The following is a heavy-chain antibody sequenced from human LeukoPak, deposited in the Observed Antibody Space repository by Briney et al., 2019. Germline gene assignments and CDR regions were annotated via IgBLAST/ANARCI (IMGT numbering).Heavy chain of an antibody. D-gene: IGHD1-14*01. CDR3: ARGVEPLAANTLAY. Sequence: GGSLRLSCAASGFTVITNDMTWVRQAPGKGLEWVSVLYSDGNTKYADSVQGRFTISRDNSKNPLYLEMNSLSPDDTAVYYCARGVEPLAANTLAYWGQGTLVTVSS. CDR1: GFTVITND. CDR2: LYSDGNT. J-gene: IGHJ4*02. V-gene: IGHV3-53*01.